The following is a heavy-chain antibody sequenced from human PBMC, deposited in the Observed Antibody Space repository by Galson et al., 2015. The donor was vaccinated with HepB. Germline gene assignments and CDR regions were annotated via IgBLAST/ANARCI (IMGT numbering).Heavy chain of an antibody. D-gene: IGHD1-20*01. V-gene: IGHV3-49*04. Sequence: SLRLSCAASGFTFGDYAMSWVRQAPGKGLEWVGFIRSKAYGGTTEYAASVKGRFTISRDDSKSIAYLQMNSLKTEDTAVYYCTRVRSEYNWNDHAYFDYWGQGTLVTVSS. CDR1: GFTFGDYA. J-gene: IGHJ4*02. CDR2: IRSKAYGGTT. CDR3: TRVRSEYNWNDHAYFDY.